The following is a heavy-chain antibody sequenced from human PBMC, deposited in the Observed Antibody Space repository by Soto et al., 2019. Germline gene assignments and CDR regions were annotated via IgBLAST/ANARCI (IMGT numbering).Heavy chain of an antibody. D-gene: IGHD3-3*01. J-gene: IGHJ4*02. CDR2: ISYDGSNK. CDR1: GFTFSSYA. CDR3: ARGPSDFWSGYYFDY. Sequence: GGSLRLSCAASGFTFSSYAMHWVRQAPGKGLEWVAVISYDGSNKYYADSVKGRFTISRDNSKNTLYLQMNSLRAEDTAVHYCARGPSDFWSGYYFDYWGQGTLVTVSS. V-gene: IGHV3-30-3*01.